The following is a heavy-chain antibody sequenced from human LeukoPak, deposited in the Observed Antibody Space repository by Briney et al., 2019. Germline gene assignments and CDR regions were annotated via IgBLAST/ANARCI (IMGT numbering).Heavy chain of an antibody. CDR2: IDPDASST. V-gene: IGHV3-74*01. CDR3: ATIQSGGRTTFDY. Sequence: GGSLRLSCTDSGFTFSKSWIHWVRQAPGEGLVWVSRIDPDASSTNYADSAKGRFTISRDNARNTVYMQMNSLRADDTALYYCATIQSGGRTTFDYWGQGILVTVSS. D-gene: IGHD2-15*01. J-gene: IGHJ4*02. CDR1: GFTFSKSW.